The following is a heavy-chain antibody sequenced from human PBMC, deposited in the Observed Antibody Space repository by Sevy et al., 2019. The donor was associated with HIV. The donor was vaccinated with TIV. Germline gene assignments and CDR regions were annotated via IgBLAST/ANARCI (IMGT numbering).Heavy chain of an antibody. CDR3: ARDRTYGSFIDY. Sequence: GGSLRLSCAASGFTFDDYAMHWVRQAPGKGLEWVSGISWNSGSIGYADSVKGRFTISRDNAKNSLYLQMNSLKVEDTAVYYCARDRTYGSFIDYWGQGTLVTVSS. J-gene: IGHJ4*02. D-gene: IGHD3-10*01. V-gene: IGHV3-9*01. CDR1: GFTFDDYA. CDR2: ISWNSGSI.